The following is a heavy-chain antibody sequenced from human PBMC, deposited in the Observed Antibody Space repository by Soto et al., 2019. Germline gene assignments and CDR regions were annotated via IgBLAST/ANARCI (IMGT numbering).Heavy chain of an antibody. CDR1: GGSMSSYY. Sequence: SETLSLTCTVSGGSMSSYYWSWIRQPPGKGLEWIGYIYHSGTTNYNPSLKSRVTISVDTSKNQLSLKLTSVTAADTAVYYCARDQLGRSAGGWFDPWGQGTLVTVSS. CDR2: IYHSGTT. J-gene: IGHJ5*02. CDR3: ARDQLGRSAGGWFDP. D-gene: IGHD1-1*01. V-gene: IGHV4-59*01.